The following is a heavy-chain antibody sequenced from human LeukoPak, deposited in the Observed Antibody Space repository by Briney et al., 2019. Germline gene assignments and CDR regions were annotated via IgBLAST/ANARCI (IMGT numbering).Heavy chain of an antibody. CDR3: ARTVRADY. CDR2: ISGSDSNT. J-gene: IGHJ4*02. D-gene: IGHD4-11*01. CDR1: GFTLSIYA. Sequence: GGSLRLSCAASGFTLSIYAMSRVRQAPGKGLEWVSVISGSDSNTYYADSVKGRFTISRDNSKNTVYLQMNSLSAEDTAVYYCARTVRADYWGQGTLVTVSS. V-gene: IGHV3-23*01.